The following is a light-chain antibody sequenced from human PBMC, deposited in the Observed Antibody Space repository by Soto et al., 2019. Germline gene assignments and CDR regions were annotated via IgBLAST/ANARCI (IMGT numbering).Light chain of an antibody. J-gene: IGKJ2*01. CDR1: QSVSSRN. CDR2: GAS. CDR3: QVYGDSPPAYT. V-gene: IGKV3-20*01. Sequence: EIVLTQSPGTLSLSPGEGATLSCRASQSVSSRNLAWFRQKPGQAPRLLIYGASNRAPGIPDRFSGSGSGTEFILTVNRVEPEDMAVYYCQVYGDSPPAYTFGQGPKLQIK.